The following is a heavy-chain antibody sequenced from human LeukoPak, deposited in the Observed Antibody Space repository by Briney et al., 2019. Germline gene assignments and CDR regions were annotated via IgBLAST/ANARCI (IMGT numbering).Heavy chain of an antibody. D-gene: IGHD3-3*01. Sequence: PGGSLRLSCAASGFTFSSYAMSWIRQAPGKGLEWVSYISSSGSTIYYADSVKGRITISRDNAKNSLYLQMNSLRAEDTAVYYCARDRWSRIFGVVANYMDVWGKGTTVTVSS. CDR2: ISSSGSTI. CDR3: ARDRWSRIFGVVANYMDV. CDR1: GFTFSSYA. J-gene: IGHJ6*03. V-gene: IGHV3-11*04.